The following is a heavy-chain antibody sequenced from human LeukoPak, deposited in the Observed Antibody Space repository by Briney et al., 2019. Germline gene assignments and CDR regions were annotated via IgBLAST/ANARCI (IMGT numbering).Heavy chain of an antibody. J-gene: IGHJ4*02. V-gene: IGHV3-7*01. CDR1: GFTFSNFW. CDR2: IKEDGSKK. CDR3: AKDMGLDRIMPYFDY. D-gene: IGHD2-2*01. Sequence: GGSLRLSCTASGFTFSNFWINWVRQAPGEGLEWVANIKEDGSKKNYVDSVKGRFTISRDNSKNTLYLQMNSLRAEDTAVYYCAKDMGLDRIMPYFDYWGQGTLVTVSS.